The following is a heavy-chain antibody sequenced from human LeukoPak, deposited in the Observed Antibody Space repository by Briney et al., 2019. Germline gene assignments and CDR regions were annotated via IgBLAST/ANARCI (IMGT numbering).Heavy chain of an antibody. CDR2: LRYDGRSK. J-gene: IGHJ4*02. CDR3: AIGLKYAFDD. Sequence: PGGSLRLSSTAPGFILRDSGLDSVRQAPGKGLEWVAFLRYDGRSKYYLDAVKGRFTISRDNSKNTVYLQMDSLRPEDPGVYYCAIGLKYAFDDWGQGTLVTVSS. D-gene: IGHD2-8*01. CDR1: GFILRDSG. V-gene: IGHV3-30*02.